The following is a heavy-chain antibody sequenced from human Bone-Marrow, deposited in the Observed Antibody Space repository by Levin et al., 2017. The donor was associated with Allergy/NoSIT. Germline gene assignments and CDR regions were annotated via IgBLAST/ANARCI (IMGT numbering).Heavy chain of an antibody. CDR2: IKQDGSEK. Sequence: PGGSLRLSCAASGFTFSNYWMSWVRQAPGKGLEWVANIKQDGSEKSYVDSVKDRFTISRDNDKNSLYLQMTSLRAEDTALYYCAREGLVDIVGTVDYWGQGTLVTVSS. CDR3: AREGLVDIVGTVDY. V-gene: IGHV3-7*04. CDR1: GFTFSNYW. D-gene: IGHD5-12*01. J-gene: IGHJ4*02.